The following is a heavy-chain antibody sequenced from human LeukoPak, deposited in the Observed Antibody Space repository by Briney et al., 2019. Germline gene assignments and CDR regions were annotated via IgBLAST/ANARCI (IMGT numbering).Heavy chain of an antibody. Sequence: GGSLRLSCAASGFTFSSYAMSWVRQAPGKGLEWVSAISGSGGSTYYADSVKGRFTISRDNSKNTLYLQMNSLKTEDTAVYYCTTGVMVSSYYYYGMDVWGKGTTVTVSS. CDR1: GFTFSSYA. CDR2: ISGSGGST. V-gene: IGHV3-23*01. J-gene: IGHJ6*04. D-gene: IGHD2-21*01. CDR3: TTGVMVSSYYYYGMDV.